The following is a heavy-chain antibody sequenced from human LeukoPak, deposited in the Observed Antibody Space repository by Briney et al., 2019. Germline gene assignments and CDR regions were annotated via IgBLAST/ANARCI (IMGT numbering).Heavy chain of an antibody. CDR3: ARELAGHYYGSGSSFDY. Sequence: GGSLRLSCTASGFTFSTYWMSWVRQAPGKGLEWVANTREDGSEKCYVDSVKGRFTISRDNAKNSLYLQMNSLRAEDTAVYYCARELAGHYYGSGSSFDYWGQGTLVTVSS. D-gene: IGHD3-10*01. V-gene: IGHV3-7*01. CDR2: TREDGSEK. CDR1: GFTFSTYW. J-gene: IGHJ4*02.